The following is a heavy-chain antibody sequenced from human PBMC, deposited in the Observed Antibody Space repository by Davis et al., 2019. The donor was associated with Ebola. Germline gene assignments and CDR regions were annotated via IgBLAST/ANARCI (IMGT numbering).Heavy chain of an antibody. D-gene: IGHD3-16*01. J-gene: IGHJ5*02. V-gene: IGHV1-58*02. CDR3: AREFYENVWGDYTYGPRFDP. CDR1: GFTFTSSA. Sequence: SVKVSCKASGFTFTSSAMQWVRQARGQRLEWIGWIVVGSGNTNYAQKFQERVTITRDMSTSTAYMELSSLRPEDTAVYSCAREFYENVWGDYTYGPRFDPWGQGTLVSVSS. CDR2: IVVGSGNT.